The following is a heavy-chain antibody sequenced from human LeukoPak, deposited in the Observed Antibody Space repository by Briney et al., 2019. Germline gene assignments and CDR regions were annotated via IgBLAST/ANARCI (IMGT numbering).Heavy chain of an antibody. D-gene: IGHD3-10*01. J-gene: IGHJ4*02. Sequence: GGSLRLSCAASGFTFSTYSMNWVRQAPGKGLEWVSYISSSSSTIYYADSVKGRFTISRDNSKNTLYLQMNSLRAEDTAVYYCAREFGDPGSRYFDYWGQGTLVTVSS. CDR3: AREFGDPGSRYFDY. CDR2: ISSSSSTI. CDR1: GFTFSTYS. V-gene: IGHV3-48*01.